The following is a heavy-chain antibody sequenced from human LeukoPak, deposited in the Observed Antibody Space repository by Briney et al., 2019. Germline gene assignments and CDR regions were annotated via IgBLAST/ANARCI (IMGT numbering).Heavy chain of an antibody. D-gene: IGHD2-21*02. CDR2: IIPIFGTA. CDR1: GGTFSSYA. CDR3: STTYCGGDYCSRYYYYYYMDV. J-gene: IGHJ6*03. V-gene: IGHV1-69*06. Sequence: ASVKVSCKASGGTFSSYAISWVRQAPGQGLEWMGGIIPIFGTANYAQKFQGRVTITADKSTSTAYMELSSLRSEDTAVDYCSTTYCGGDYCSRYYYYYYMDVWGKGTTVTISS.